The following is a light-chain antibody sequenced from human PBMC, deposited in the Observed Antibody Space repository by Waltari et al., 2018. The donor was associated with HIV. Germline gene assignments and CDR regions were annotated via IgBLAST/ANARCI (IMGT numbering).Light chain of an antibody. J-gene: IGLJ2*01. CDR3: NSYTTSSPLHVV. CDR1: SRDVGGYNY. V-gene: IGLV2-14*03. Sequence: QSALTQPASVSGSPGQSITISCTGTSRDVGGYNYVSWYQHHPGKAPKLMIYDVSNRPSGVSNRFSGSKSGNTASLTISGLQAEDEADYYCNSYTTSSPLHVVIGGGTKLTVL. CDR2: DVS.